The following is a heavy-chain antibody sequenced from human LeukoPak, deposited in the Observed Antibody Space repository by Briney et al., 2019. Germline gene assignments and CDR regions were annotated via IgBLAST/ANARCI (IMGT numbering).Heavy chain of an antibody. CDR1: GGSFSGYY. V-gene: IGHV4-34*01. Sequence: SETLSLTCAVYGGSFSGYYWSWIRQPPGKGLEWIGEINHSGSTNYNPSLKSRVTISVDTSKNQFSLKLSSVTAADTAVYYCARGREDFWSGYYYYFDYWGQGTLVTVSS. CDR3: ARGREDFWSGYYYYFDY. D-gene: IGHD3-3*01. CDR2: INHSGST. J-gene: IGHJ4*02.